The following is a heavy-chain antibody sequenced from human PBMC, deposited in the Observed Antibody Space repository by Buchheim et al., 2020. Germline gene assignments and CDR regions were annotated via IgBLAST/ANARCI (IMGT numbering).Heavy chain of an antibody. CDR2: ITPISGTA. J-gene: IGHJ6*02. Sequence: QVQLVQSGAEVKKPGSSVRVSCKASGGTFYYAISWVRQAPGQGLEWMGGITPISGTANYAQKFQGRLTITADESTRTGNMELSSLRAEDTAVYYCARDPIAAADHYYYYYGMDVWGQGTT. V-gene: IGHV1-69*01. CDR1: GGTFYYA. CDR3: ARDPIAAADHYYYYYGMDV. D-gene: IGHD6-13*01.